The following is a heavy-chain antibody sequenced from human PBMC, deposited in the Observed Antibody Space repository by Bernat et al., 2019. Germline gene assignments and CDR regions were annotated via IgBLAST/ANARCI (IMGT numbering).Heavy chain of an antibody. J-gene: IGHJ4*02. CDR2: IYYSGST. Sequence: QVQLQESGPGLVKPSQTLSLTCTVSGGSISSGDYYWSWIHQPPGKGLEWIGYIYYSGSTYYNPSLKSRVTISVDTSKNQFSLKLSSVTAADTAVYYCARVILFRGPSRGYYFDYWGQGTLVTVSS. V-gene: IGHV4-30-4*01. CDR1: GGSISSGDYY. D-gene: IGHD3-10*02. CDR3: ARVILFRGPSRGYYFDY.